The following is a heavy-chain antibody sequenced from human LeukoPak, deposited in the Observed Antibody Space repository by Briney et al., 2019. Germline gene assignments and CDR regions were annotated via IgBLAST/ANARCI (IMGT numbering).Heavy chain of an antibody. V-gene: IGHV4-34*01. CDR1: GGSFSGYY. J-gene: IGHJ5*02. CDR3: ARVGGYSGYLNTYNWFDP. Sequence: PSETLSLTCAVYGGSFSGYYWSWIRQPPGKGLEWIEEINHSGSTNYNPSLKSRVTISVDTSKNQFSLKLSSVTAADTAVYYCARVGGYSGYLNTYNWFDPWGQGTLVTVSS. D-gene: IGHD5-12*01. CDR2: INHSGST.